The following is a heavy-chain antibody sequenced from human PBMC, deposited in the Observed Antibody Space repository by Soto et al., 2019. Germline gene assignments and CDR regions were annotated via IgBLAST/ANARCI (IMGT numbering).Heavy chain of an antibody. D-gene: IGHD1-1*01. J-gene: IGHJ6*02. CDR2: ISYEGSNT. CDR3: ARVTPGNNLYYFSGLDF. V-gene: IGHV3-30*04. CDR1: GFTFDTYA. Sequence: PGGSLRLSCVASGFTFDTYAIHWVRQAPGKGLQWVALISYEGSNTYYADSVRGRFTISRDNSKNTVYLQMNTLRPEDTGLYYCARVTPGNNLYYFSGLDFWGQGTSVTVS.